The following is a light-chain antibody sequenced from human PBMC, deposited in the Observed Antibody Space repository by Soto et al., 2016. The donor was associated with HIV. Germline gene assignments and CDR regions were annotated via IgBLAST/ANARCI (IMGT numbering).Light chain of an antibody. J-gene: IGKJ2*01. V-gene: IGKV1-39*01. CDR1: QSIGKY. CDR3: QQTYNTRMYT. Sequence: DIQLTQSPSSLSASVGDRVTITCRSSQSIGKYLNWYQQKPGKAPKLLIYAASSLQSGVPSRFSGSESGTDFTLTISSLQPEDFATYYCQQTYNTRMYTFGQGTKLEIK. CDR2: AAS.